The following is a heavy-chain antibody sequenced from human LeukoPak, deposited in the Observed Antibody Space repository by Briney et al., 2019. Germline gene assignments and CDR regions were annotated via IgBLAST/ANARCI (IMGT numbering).Heavy chain of an antibody. CDR3: AKDLGPSGDYYDSSAPMGY. V-gene: IGHV3-30*18. J-gene: IGHJ4*02. Sequence: QPGRSLRLSCAASGFTFSSYGMHWVRQAPGKGLEWVAVISYDGSNKYYADSVKGRFTISRDNSKNTLYLQMNSLRAEDTAVYYRAKDLGPSGDYYDSSAPMGYWGQGTLVTVSS. CDR2: ISYDGSNK. D-gene: IGHD3-22*01. CDR1: GFTFSSYG.